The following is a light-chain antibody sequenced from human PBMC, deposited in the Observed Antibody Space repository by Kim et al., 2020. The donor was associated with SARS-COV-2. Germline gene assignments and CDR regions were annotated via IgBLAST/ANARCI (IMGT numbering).Light chain of an antibody. CDR3: GTWDNSLDDGV. CDR1: NSNIGNNY. V-gene: IGLV1-51*01. CDR2: DNN. J-gene: IGLJ3*02. Sequence: QSVLTQPPSVSAAPGQKVTISCSRGNSNIGNNYVSWYQQLPGTAPKLLIYDNNKRPSGIPDRFSGSKSGTSATLGITGLQTGDEADYYCGTWDNSLDDGVFGGGTQLTVL.